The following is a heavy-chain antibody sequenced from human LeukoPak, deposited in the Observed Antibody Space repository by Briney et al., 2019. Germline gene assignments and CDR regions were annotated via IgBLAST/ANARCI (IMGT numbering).Heavy chain of an antibody. CDR3: AKDMAQEYCSGGSCLSAFDY. V-gene: IGHV3-9*01. Sequence: GRSLRLSCVASGFTFDDYAMHWVRQAAGKGLEWVSGISWDSGSIGYADSVKGRFTISRDNAKNSMYLQMNSLRAEDTALYYCAKDMAQEYCSGGSCLSAFDYWGQGTLVTVSS. CDR2: ISWDSGSI. CDR1: GFTFDDYA. J-gene: IGHJ4*02. D-gene: IGHD2-15*01.